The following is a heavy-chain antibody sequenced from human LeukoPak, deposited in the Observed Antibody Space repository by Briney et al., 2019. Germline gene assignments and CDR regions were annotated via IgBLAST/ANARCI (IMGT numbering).Heavy chain of an antibody. D-gene: IGHD6-13*01. Sequence: SETLSLTCTVSGGSISSYYWSWIRQPPGKGLEWIGYIYYSGSTNYNPSLKSRVTISVDTSKNQFSLKLSSVTAADTAVYYCARDSEGSSWYIFDYWGQGTLVTVSS. J-gene: IGHJ4*02. CDR3: ARDSEGSSWYIFDY. CDR2: IYYSGST. CDR1: GGSISSYY. V-gene: IGHV4-59*12.